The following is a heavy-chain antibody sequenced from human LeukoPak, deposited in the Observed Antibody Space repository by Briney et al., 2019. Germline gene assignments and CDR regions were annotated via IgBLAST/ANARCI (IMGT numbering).Heavy chain of an antibody. V-gene: IGHV3-21*01. CDR3: ARDGEFGAVGFDY. CDR1: GFTFSSYS. J-gene: IGHJ4*02. CDR2: ISSSSSYI. Sequence: KTGGSLRLSCAASGFTFSSYSMNWVRQAPGKGLEWVSSISSSSSYICYADSVKGRFTISRDNAKNSLYLQMNSLRAEDTAVYYCARDGEFGAVGFDYWGQGTLVTVSS. D-gene: IGHD1-26*01.